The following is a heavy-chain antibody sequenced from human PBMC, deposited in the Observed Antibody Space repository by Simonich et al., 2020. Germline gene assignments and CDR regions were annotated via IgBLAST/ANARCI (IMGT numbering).Heavy chain of an antibody. CDR3: AKDLGERITMIVVVIDAFDI. CDR2: IRGSGGST. V-gene: IGHV3-23*01. CDR1: GFTFSSYA. D-gene: IGHD3-22*01. Sequence: GGVLVQPGGSLRLSCAASGFTFSSYAMSWVRQAPGKGLEWVSAIRGSGGSTYYADSVKGRFTISRDNSKNTLYLQMNSLRAEDTAVYYCAKDLGERITMIVVVIDAFDIWGQGTMVTVSS. J-gene: IGHJ3*02.